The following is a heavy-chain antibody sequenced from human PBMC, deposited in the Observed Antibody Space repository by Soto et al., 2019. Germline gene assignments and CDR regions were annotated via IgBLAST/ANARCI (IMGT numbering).Heavy chain of an antibody. J-gene: IGHJ4*02. CDR2: ISYDGSKE. D-gene: IGHD6-19*01. CDR3: AKDRGIVAGFLYYFDY. V-gene: IGHV3-30*18. Sequence: GGSLRLSCAASGFTFSTYGMHWVRQAPGKGLEWVSVISYDGSKEYSADSVRGRFTISRDNSKNTLYLQMNSLRAEDTAVYYCAKDRGIVAGFLYYFDYWGQGALVTVSS. CDR1: GFTFSTYG.